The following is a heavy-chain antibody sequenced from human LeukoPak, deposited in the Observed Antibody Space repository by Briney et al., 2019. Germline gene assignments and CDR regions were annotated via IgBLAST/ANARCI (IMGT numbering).Heavy chain of an antibody. V-gene: IGHV1-3*04. J-gene: IGHJ3*02. D-gene: IGHD1-26*01. Sequence: ASVKVSCKASGYTFTNYAIHWVRQAPGQRLEWMGWINTGNDNTRYSQIFQGRVTITRDTSASTAYMELSSLRSEDTAVYYCARPVVGAMVGAFDIWGQGTMVTVSS. CDR3: ARPVVGAMVGAFDI. CDR2: INTGNDNT. CDR1: GYTFTNYA.